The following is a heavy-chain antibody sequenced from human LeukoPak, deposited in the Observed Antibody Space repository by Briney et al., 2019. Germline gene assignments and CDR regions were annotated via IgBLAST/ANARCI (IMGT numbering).Heavy chain of an antibody. Sequence: GGSLRLSCVASGFTFSSHGMHWVRQAPGKGLEWVAVISYDGSNKYYADSVKGRFTISRDNAKNSLYLQMNSLRAEDTAVYYCARDSTEWELLDAFDIWGQGTMVTVSS. V-gene: IGHV3-30*03. CDR2: ISYDGSNK. CDR3: ARDSTEWELLDAFDI. CDR1: GFTFSSHG. D-gene: IGHD1-26*01. J-gene: IGHJ3*02.